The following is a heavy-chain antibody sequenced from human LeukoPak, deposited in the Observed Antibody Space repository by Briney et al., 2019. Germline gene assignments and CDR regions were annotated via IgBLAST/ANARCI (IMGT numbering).Heavy chain of an antibody. Sequence: GGSLRLSCAASGFIFSNYEMNWVRQAPGKGLEWVSYISGSGSTIYYADSVKGRFTISRDNAKDSLYLQMNSLRAEDTAVYYCARVRSGYSHENYFDYWGQGTLVTVSS. J-gene: IGHJ4*02. V-gene: IGHV3-48*03. CDR2: ISGSGSTI. CDR1: GFIFSNYE. CDR3: ARVRSGYSHENYFDY. D-gene: IGHD5-18*01.